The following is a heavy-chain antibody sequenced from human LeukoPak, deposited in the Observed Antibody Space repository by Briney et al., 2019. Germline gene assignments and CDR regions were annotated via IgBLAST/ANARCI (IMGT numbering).Heavy chain of an antibody. V-gene: IGHV3-30*03. Sequence: PGGSLRLSCAASGFTFSSYGMHWVRQAPGKGLEWVALISYDGSNKYYADSVKGRFTISRDNSENTLYLQMNALRAEDTAVYYCAVYCSGGCYSGLVWGQGTLVTVSS. CDR2: ISYDGSNK. CDR3: AVYCSGGCYSGLV. D-gene: IGHD2-21*02. CDR1: GFTFSSYG. J-gene: IGHJ4*02.